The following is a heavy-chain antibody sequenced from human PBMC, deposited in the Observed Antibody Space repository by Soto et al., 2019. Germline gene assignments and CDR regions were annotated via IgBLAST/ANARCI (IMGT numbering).Heavy chain of an antibody. Sequence: PSETLSLTCAVSGDSITSNHWNWIRQPPGRGLEWIGYIYNSGTTKYNPSLKSRVIISVDTSRNQLSLKLSSVTAADTAVYYCARDWRPEGSYRYIPFDYWGQGTLVTVSS. CDR1: GDSITSNH. CDR2: IYNSGTT. V-gene: IGHV4-59*01. D-gene: IGHD3-16*02. J-gene: IGHJ4*02. CDR3: ARDWRPEGSYRYIPFDY.